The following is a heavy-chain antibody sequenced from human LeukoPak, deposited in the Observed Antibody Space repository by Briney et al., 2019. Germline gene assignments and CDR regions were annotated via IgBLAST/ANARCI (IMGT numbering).Heavy chain of an antibody. V-gene: IGHV1-69*04. D-gene: IGHD2-2*01. CDR3: ARDLPYCSSTSCQGGGAFDI. Sequence: SVKVSCKASGGTFSSYTISWVRQAPGQGPEWMGRIIPILGIANYAQKSQGRVTITADKSTSTAYMELSSLRSEDTAVYYCARDLPYCSSTSCQGGGAFDIWGQGTMVTVSS. J-gene: IGHJ3*02. CDR1: GGTFSSYT. CDR2: IIPILGIA.